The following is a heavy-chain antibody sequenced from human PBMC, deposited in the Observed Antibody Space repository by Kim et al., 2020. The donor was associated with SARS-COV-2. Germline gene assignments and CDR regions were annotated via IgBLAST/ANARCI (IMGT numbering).Heavy chain of an antibody. CDR1: GFTFSDYG. CDR3: AKDGEFGYGDYVCFFDN. D-gene: IGHD5-12*01. CDR2: ISNAGNNK. J-gene: IGHJ4*02. Sequence: GGSLRLSCAASGFTFSDYGMHWVRQAPGRGLEWVAIISNAGNNKYYVDSVKGRFTISRDKSKNTVYLHMNSLRAEDTAVYYCAKDGEFGYGDYVCFFDNWGQGTLVTVSS. V-gene: IGHV3-30*18.